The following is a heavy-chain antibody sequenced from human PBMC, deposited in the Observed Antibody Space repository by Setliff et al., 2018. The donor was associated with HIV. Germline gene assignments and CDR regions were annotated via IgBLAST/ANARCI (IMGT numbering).Heavy chain of an antibody. CDR1: GYSINSGFS. J-gene: IGHJ5*02. D-gene: IGHD6-19*01. Sequence: SDTLSLTCAASGYSINSGFSRAWIRQPPGQGPQWIGSIYQSGSIYYNPSLQSRVTISVDSPKNQFSLNLFSVTAADTAVYYCARPRRVRSRAWYWFDIWGQGTLVTVSS. CDR3: ARPRRVRSRAWYWFDI. V-gene: IGHV4-38-2*01. CDR2: IYQSGSI.